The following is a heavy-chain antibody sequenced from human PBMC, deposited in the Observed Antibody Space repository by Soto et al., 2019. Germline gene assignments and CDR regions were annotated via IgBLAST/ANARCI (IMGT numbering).Heavy chain of an antibody. J-gene: IGHJ5*02. CDR1: GFTFSDYY. CDR3: ARDRIPHWFDP. V-gene: IGHV3-11*01. Sequence: GGSLRLSCAASGFTFSDYYMSWIRQAPGKGLEWVSYISSSGSTIYYADSVKGRFTISRDNAKNSLCLQMNSLRAEDTAVYYCARDRIPHWFDPWGQGTLVTVSS. CDR2: ISSSGSTI.